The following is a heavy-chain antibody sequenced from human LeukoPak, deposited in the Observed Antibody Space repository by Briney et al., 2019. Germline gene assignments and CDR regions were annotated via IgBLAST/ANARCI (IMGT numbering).Heavy chain of an antibody. D-gene: IGHD2-21*02. V-gene: IGHV3-21*04. Sequence: GGSLRLSCAASGFTFSSYSMNWVRQAPGKGLEWVSSISSSSSYIYYADSVKGRFTISRDNAKNSLYLQMNSLRAEDTALYYCARKAYCGGDCYSPLDYWGQGTLVTVSS. CDR1: GFTFSSYS. J-gene: IGHJ4*02. CDR3: ARKAYCGGDCYSPLDY. CDR2: ISSSSSYI.